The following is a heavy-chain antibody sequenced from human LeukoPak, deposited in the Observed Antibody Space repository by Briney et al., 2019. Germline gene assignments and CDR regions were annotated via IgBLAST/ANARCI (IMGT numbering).Heavy chain of an antibody. CDR1: GGTFSRYA. CDR3: ARGHSGGGFFDY. J-gene: IGHJ4*02. D-gene: IGHD2-15*01. Sequence: SVKVSCKASGGTFSRYAINWVRQAPGQGLEWMGGIIPILGTAKYAQEFQGRVTITADESTSTAYMELSSLRAEDTAVYYCARGHSGGGFFDYWGQGTLVTVSS. CDR2: IIPILGTA. V-gene: IGHV1-69*01.